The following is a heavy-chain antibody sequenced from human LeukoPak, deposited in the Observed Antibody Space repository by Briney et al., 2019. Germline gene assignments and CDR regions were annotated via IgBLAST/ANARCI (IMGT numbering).Heavy chain of an antibody. CDR1: GFTLSSDV. CDR3: ARVRYNSGIPFDAFDI. CDR2: ICSSGSTI. Sequence: GGSLRLSCAASGFTLSSDVMNWVGPAPGGGGEWVSYICSSGSTIYYTDPEKGRFTISRDNAKNTLYLKMNTESARDRALYYCARVRYNSGIPFDAFDIWGQGTMVTVSS. V-gene: IGHV3-48*03. D-gene: IGHD1-1*01. J-gene: IGHJ3*02.